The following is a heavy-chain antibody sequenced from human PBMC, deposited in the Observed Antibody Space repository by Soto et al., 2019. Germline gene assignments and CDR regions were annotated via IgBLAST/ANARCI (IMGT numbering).Heavy chain of an antibody. V-gene: IGHV1-18*01. CDR1: GYTFTGYG. CDR2: ISAYNGNT. Sequence: ASVKVSCKASGYTFTGYGISWVRQAPGQGLEWMGWISAYNGNTNYARKLQGRVTMTTDTSTSTAYMELRSLRSDDTAVYYCATGLNSDFWSGLSFYYYYGMDVWGQGTTVTVSS. CDR3: ATGLNSDFWSGLSFYYYYGMDV. J-gene: IGHJ6*02. D-gene: IGHD3-3*01.